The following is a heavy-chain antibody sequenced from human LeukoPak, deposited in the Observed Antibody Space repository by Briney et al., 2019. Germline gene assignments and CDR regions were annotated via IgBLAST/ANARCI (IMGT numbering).Heavy chain of an antibody. Sequence: PSETLSLTCSVSGGSISGYYWSWIRQPPGKGLEWIGEINHSGSTNYNPSLKSRVTISVDTSKNQFSLKLSSVTAADTAVYYCARVSILWFGESVDVWGKGTTVTVSS. CDR3: ARVSILWFGESVDV. CDR1: GGSISGYY. V-gene: IGHV4-34*01. J-gene: IGHJ6*04. D-gene: IGHD3-10*01. CDR2: INHSGST.